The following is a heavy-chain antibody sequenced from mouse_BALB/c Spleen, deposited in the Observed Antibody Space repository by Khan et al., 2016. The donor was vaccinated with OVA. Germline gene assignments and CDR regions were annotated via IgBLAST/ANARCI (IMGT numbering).Heavy chain of an antibody. Sequence: EVQLVESGGGLVKPGGSLKLSCAVSGFTFSTYAMSWVRQTPEKRLEWVATISSDGDYTYYPDNVTGRFTISRDNAKNTLNLQKSSLMSEATAFYYCARSPYNIFAYWYPGTLVPVSA. CDR2: ISSDGDYT. D-gene: IGHD1-3*01. J-gene: IGHJ3*01. V-gene: IGHV5-9-3*01. CDR3: ARSPYNIFAY. CDR1: GFTFSTYA.